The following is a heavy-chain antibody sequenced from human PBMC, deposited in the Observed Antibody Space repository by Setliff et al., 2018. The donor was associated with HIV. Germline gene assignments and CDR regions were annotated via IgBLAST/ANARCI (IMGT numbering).Heavy chain of an antibody. J-gene: IGHJ4*02. CDR1: GYTFTNYG. D-gene: IGHD6-19*01. CDR2: INGYSAKT. Sequence: ASVKVSCKASGYTFTNYGITWVRQAPGQGLEWMGWINGYSAKTNYAQKLQGRVTMTTDTSTSTAYMELRSLRSDDTAVYYCARAEYSSGWYYYWGQGTLVTVSS. V-gene: IGHV1-18*01. CDR3: ARAEYSSGWYYY.